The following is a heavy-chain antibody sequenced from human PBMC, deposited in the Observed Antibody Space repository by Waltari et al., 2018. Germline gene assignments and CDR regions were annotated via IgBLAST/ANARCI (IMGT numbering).Heavy chain of an antibody. CDR2: IIPILGIA. D-gene: IGHD6-6*01. CDR3: AREDPFSSSTNYYYYGMDV. V-gene: IGHV1-69*10. J-gene: IGHJ6*02. CDR1: GGTFSSYA. Sequence: QVQLVQSGAEVKKPGSSVKVSCKASGGTFSSYAISWVRQAPGQGLEWMGGIIPILGIANYAQKFQGRVTITADKSTSTAYMELSSLRSEDTAVYYCAREDPFSSSTNYYYYGMDVWGQGTTVTVSS.